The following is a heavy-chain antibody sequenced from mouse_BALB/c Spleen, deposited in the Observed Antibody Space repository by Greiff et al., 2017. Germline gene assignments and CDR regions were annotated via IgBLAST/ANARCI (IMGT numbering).Heavy chain of an antibody. D-gene: IGHD2-4*01. Sequence: VKLMESGAELARPGASVKMSCKASGYTFTSYTMHWVKQRPGQGLEWIGYINPSSGYTNYNQKFKDKATLTADKSSSTAYMQLSSLTSEDSAVYYCARTEKIYYDYDRYFDVWGAGTTVTVSS. CDR3: ARTEKIYYDYDRYFDV. J-gene: IGHJ1*01. CDR1: GYTFTSYT. CDR2: INPSSGYT. V-gene: IGHV1-4*01.